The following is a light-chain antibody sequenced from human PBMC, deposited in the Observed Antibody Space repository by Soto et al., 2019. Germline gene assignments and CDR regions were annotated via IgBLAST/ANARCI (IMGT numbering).Light chain of an antibody. Sequence: DIELTQSPSTLSSSLGDRVTITCRASQAVNTWLAWYQQKPGQAPKLLIYLASTMATGVSARFSGSGSGTEFTLTINDVEPEDFAVYYCQQHQSWSRTFGQGTTVDIK. J-gene: IGKJ1*01. CDR1: QAVNTW. CDR3: QQHQSWSRT. CDR2: LAS. V-gene: IGKV1-5*01.